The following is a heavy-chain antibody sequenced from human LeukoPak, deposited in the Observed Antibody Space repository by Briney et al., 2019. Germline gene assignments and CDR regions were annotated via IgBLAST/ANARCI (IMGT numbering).Heavy chain of an antibody. Sequence: GGSLRLSCAASGFTVSSNYMSWVRQAPGKGLEWVPVIYSGGSTYYADSVKGRFTISRDNSKNTLYLQMNSLRAEDTAVYYCARDLSSSWYEDWGQGTLVTVSS. CDR3: ARDLSSSWYED. J-gene: IGHJ4*02. CDR1: GFTVSSNY. CDR2: IYSGGST. V-gene: IGHV3-66*01. D-gene: IGHD6-13*01.